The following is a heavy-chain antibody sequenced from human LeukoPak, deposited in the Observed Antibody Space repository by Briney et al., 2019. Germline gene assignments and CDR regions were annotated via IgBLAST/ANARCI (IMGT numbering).Heavy chain of an antibody. Sequence: SETLSLTCTVSGGSISSSSYYWGWIRQPPGKGLEYLGRIYSTGSTNYNPSLRSRDTISVDTSKNHFSLKLSSVTAADTAVYYCARDQTYSGSGIYTYFDYWGQGILVTVSS. CDR3: ARDQTYSGSGIYTYFDY. CDR1: GGSISSSSYY. V-gene: IGHV4-39*02. CDR2: IYSTGST. D-gene: IGHD3-10*01. J-gene: IGHJ4*02.